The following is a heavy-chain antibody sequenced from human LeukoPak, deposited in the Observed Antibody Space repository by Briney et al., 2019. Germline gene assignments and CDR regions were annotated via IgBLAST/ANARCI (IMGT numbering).Heavy chain of an antibody. D-gene: IGHD6-19*01. Sequence: GGSLRLSCAASGFTFSSYAMSWVRQAPGKGLEWVSAISGSGGSTYYADSVKGRFTISRDNSKNTLYLQMNSLRAEDTAVYYCAKGRIAVVQYNWFDPWGQGTLVTVSS. CDR3: AKGRIAVVQYNWFDP. J-gene: IGHJ5*02. CDR1: GFTFSSYA. V-gene: IGHV3-23*01. CDR2: ISGSGGST.